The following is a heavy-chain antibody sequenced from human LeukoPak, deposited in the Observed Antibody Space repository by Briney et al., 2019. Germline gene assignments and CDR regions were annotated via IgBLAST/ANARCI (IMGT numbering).Heavy chain of an antibody. D-gene: IGHD3-10*01. Sequence: GGSLRLSCAASGFTFSSYTMNWVRQAPGKGLEWVAVISYDGSNKYYADSVKGRFTISRDNSKNTLYLQMNSLRAEDTAVYYCAKDDYYGSGSLSYYYYGMDVWGQGTTVTVSS. CDR2: ISYDGSNK. V-gene: IGHV3-30*18. CDR3: AKDDYYGSGSLSYYYYGMDV. J-gene: IGHJ6*02. CDR1: GFTFSSYT.